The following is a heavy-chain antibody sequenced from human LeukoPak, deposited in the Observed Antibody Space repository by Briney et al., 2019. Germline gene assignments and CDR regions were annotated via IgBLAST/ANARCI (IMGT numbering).Heavy chain of an antibody. CDR3: ASVSIVVDGDFDY. Sequence: RGSLRLACAPAAFTFSNYSIHWVRQAPGKGLVWVSAISSDGSSTLYADSAKRRFHTPRDNHKNRLYLAMNRLRAEDTGVYYCASVSIVVDGDFDYRGQGTMVTVSS. D-gene: IGHD2-2*01. J-gene: IGHJ4*02. V-gene: IGHV3-74*01. CDR2: ISSDGSST. CDR1: AFTFSNYS.